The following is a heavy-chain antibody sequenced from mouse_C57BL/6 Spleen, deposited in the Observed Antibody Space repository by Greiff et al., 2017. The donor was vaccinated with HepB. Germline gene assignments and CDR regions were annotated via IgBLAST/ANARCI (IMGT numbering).Heavy chain of an antibody. CDR1: GFTFTDYY. J-gene: IGHJ2*01. CDR2: IRNKANGYTT. CDR3: ARYDSYFDY. V-gene: IGHV7-3*01. Sequence: EVKVVESGGGLVQPGGSLSLSCAASGFTFTDYYMSWVRQPPGKALEWLGFIRNKANGYTTEYSASVKGRFTISRDNSQSILYLQMNALRAEDSATYYCARYDSYFDYWGQGTTLTVSS.